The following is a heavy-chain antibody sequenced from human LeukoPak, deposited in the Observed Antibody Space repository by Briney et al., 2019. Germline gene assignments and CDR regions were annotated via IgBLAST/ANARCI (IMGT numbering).Heavy chain of an antibody. D-gene: IGHD3-22*01. V-gene: IGHV4-34*01. CDR2: INHSGST. Sequence: SETLSLTCAVYGGSFSGYYWSWIRQPLGKGLEWIGEINHSGSTNYNPSLKSRVTISVDTSKNQFSLKLSSVTAADTAVYYCASGDSTLIPLDWGQGTLVTVPS. CDR3: ASGDSTLIPLD. J-gene: IGHJ4*02. CDR1: GGSFSGYY.